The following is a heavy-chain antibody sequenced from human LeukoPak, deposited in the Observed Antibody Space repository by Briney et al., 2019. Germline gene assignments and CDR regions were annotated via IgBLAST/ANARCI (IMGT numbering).Heavy chain of an antibody. Sequence: SETLSLTCTVSGGSISSSSYYWGWIRQPPGKGLEWIGSIYYSGSTYYNPSLKSRVTISVDTSKNQFSLKLSSVTAADTAVYYCARGLVNWYQLQREYYFDYWGQGTLVTVSS. CDR2: IYYSGST. J-gene: IGHJ4*02. V-gene: IGHV4-39*01. CDR1: GGSISSSSYY. D-gene: IGHD2-2*01. CDR3: ARGLVNWYQLQREYYFDY.